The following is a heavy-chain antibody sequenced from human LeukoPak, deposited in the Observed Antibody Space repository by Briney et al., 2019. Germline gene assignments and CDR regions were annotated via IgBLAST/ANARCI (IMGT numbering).Heavy chain of an antibody. CDR2: ISSRGDST. Sequence: QPGGSLILSCAASGFIFSNYAMSWVRQVPGRGLEWVSTISSRGDSTYVADSVKGRFTISRDNSKNSLYLQVNTVRAEDTAVYYCVKGPRPDITVAHTVENWGQGTLVTVSS. CDR3: VKGPRPDITVAHTVEN. D-gene: IGHD6-19*01. J-gene: IGHJ4*02. CDR1: GFIFSNYA. V-gene: IGHV3-23*01.